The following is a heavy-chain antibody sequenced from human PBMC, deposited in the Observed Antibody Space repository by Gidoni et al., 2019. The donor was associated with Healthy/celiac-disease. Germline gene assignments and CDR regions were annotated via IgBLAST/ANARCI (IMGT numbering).Heavy chain of an antibody. J-gene: IGHJ6*02. CDR3: AKDTHYYYDSSGYLSHYYYYGMDV. CDR1: GFTFSSYA. D-gene: IGHD3-22*01. V-gene: IGHV3-23*01. CDR2: ISGSGGST. Sequence: EVQLLESGGGLVQPGGSLRLSCAASGFTFSSYAMSWVRQAPGKGLEWVSAISGSGGSTYYADTVKGRFTISRDNSKNTLYLQMNSLRAEDTAVYYCAKDTHYYYDSSGYLSHYYYYGMDVWGQGTTVTVSS.